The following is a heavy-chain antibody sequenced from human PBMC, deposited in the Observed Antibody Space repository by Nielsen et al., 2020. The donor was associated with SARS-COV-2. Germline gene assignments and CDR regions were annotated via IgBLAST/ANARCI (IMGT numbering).Heavy chain of an antibody. J-gene: IGHJ4*02. Sequence: SETLSLTCTVSGGSISSGDYCWSWIRQHPGKGLEWIGYIYDSGTTYYNPSLKSRVTISADTSKNQFSLNVTSVTAADTAVYYCARERHDGSSDYWGQGTLVTVSS. CDR1: GGSISSGDYC. CDR2: IYDSGTT. V-gene: IGHV4-31*03. CDR3: ARERHDGSSDY. D-gene: IGHD3-16*01.